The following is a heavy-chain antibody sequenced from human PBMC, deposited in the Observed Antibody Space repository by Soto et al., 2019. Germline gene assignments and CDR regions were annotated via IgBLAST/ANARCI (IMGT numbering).Heavy chain of an antibody. CDR3: AAAYYYVDY. CDR2: ISGSAETT. J-gene: IGHJ4*02. CDR1: GFSFGTYG. Sequence: GGSLRLSCAASGFSFGTYGMSWVRQAPGKGLEWVSSISGSAETTNYADSVKGRFTISRDNSKNTLYLQMNSLRAEDTAVYYCAAAYYYVDYWGQGTLVTVSS. D-gene: IGHD3-10*01. V-gene: IGHV3-23*01.